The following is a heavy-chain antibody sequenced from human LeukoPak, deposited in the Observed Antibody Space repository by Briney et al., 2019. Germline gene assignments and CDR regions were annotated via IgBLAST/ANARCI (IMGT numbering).Heavy chain of an antibody. Sequence: PGGSLRLSCAVSGFTVSNNYMSWVRQAPGKGLEWVSIIYSGGSTYYADSVKGRFTISRDNSKNTLYLQMNSLRTEDTAVYYCARASGSYYYDNSGYYNFDYWGQGTLVTVSS. CDR1: GFTVSNNY. CDR2: IYSGGST. D-gene: IGHD3-22*01. J-gene: IGHJ4*02. CDR3: ARASGSYYYDNSGYYNFDY. V-gene: IGHV3-53*01.